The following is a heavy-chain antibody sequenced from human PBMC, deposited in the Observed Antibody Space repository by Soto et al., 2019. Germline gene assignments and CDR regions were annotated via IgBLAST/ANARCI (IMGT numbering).Heavy chain of an antibody. J-gene: IGHJ4*02. D-gene: IGHD3-3*01. Sequence: EVQLVESGGGLVKPGGSLRLSCAASGFTFSSYSMNWVRQAPGKGLEWVSSISSSSSYIYYADSLKGRFTISRDNAKNSLYLQMNSLRAEDTAVYYCARCSSGLANAGLEWLFSTFDYWGQGTLVTVSS. V-gene: IGHV3-21*01. CDR3: ARCSSGLANAGLEWLFSTFDY. CDR1: GFTFSSYS. CDR2: ISSSSSYI.